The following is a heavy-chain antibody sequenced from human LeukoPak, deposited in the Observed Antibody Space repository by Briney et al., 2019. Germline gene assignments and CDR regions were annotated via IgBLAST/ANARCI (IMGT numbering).Heavy chain of an antibody. D-gene: IGHD2-2*01. J-gene: IGHJ4*02. Sequence: GGSLRLSCAASGFTFSSYSMSWVRQAPGKGLEWVSSISNSSSYIYYADSVKGRFTISRDNAKNSLYLQMNSLRAEDTAVYYCARDLRCSSTSCSRGIRYWGQGTLVTVSS. CDR3: ARDLRCSSTSCSRGIRY. CDR1: GFTFSSYS. V-gene: IGHV3-21*01. CDR2: ISNSSSYI.